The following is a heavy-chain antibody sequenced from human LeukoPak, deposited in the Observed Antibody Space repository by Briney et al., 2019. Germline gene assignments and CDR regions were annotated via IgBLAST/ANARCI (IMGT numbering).Heavy chain of an antibody. V-gene: IGHV3-48*01. J-gene: IGHJ4*02. CDR3: ARSRDKNTYGYVY. Sequence: GGSLRLSCAASGFTFSNSSMNWVRQAPRKGLEWVSYISSSSGTIYYADSGKGRFTISRDNAKNSLYLQMNNLRVEDTAVYYCARSRDKNTYGYVYWGQGTLVTVSS. CDR1: GFTFSNSS. D-gene: IGHD5-18*01. CDR2: ISSSSGTI.